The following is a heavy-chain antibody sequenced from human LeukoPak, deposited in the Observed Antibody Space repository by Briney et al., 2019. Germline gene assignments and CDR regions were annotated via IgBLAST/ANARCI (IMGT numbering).Heavy chain of an antibody. CDR3: ARVAAGIGFFQH. Sequence: PSETLSLTCIVSGYSISSGYYWGWIRQPPGKGLEWIGNIHHSGSTYYNPSLKSRVTISVDTSKNQLSLKLSSVTAADTAVYYCARVAAGIGFFQHWGQGTLVTVSS. V-gene: IGHV4-38-2*02. D-gene: IGHD6-19*01. CDR2: IHHSGST. CDR1: GYSISSGYY. J-gene: IGHJ1*01.